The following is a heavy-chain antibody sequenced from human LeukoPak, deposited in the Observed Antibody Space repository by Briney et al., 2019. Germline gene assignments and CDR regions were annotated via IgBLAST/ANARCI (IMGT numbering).Heavy chain of an antibody. CDR2: IRANGET. Sequence: GGSLRLSCAASGLSFSSFAMSWVRQGPARGLEWVSSIRANGETFYADSVKGRFTLYSDSSRNTVYLQLNNLRVEDTAIYYCARASWVSSTDAVRWGQGTLVTVSS. J-gene: IGHJ4*02. CDR3: ARASWVSSTDAVR. CDR1: GLSFSSFA. V-gene: IGHV3-23*01. D-gene: IGHD3-16*01.